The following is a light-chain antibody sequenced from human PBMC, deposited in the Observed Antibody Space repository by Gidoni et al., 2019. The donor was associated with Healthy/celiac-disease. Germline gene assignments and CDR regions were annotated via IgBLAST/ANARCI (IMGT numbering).Light chain of an antibody. J-gene: IGLJ1*01. CDR1: SSDVGSYNY. CDR2: DVS. CDR3: SSYTSSSTLV. V-gene: IGLV2-14*01. Sequence: QSALTQPASVSGSTGTSITISCTGTSSDVGSYNYVSWYQQHPDKAPKLMIYDVSNRPSGVSNRFSVSKSGNTASLTISGLQAEDEADYYCSSYTSSSTLVFGTGTKVTVL.